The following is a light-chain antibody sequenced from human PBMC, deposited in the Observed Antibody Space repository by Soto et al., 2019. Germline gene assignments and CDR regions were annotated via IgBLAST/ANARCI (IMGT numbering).Light chain of an antibody. Sequence: DIVLTQSPATLSLSPGDRATLSCRASQSVGTSLPWYKQQPGQAPRLLIHDAAYRASGIPERFRGSGSGTAFSLSISSLEPDDFAVYYCQHRSSWPRSFGRGTKVEV. CDR3: QHRSSWPRS. CDR1: QSVGTS. CDR2: DAA. V-gene: IGKV3-11*01. J-gene: IGKJ1*01.